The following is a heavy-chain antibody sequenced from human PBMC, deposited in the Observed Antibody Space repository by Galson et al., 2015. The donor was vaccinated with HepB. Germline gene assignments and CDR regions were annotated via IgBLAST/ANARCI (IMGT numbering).Heavy chain of an antibody. J-gene: IGHJ4*02. Sequence: SVKVSCKASGGTFSSYTISWVRQAPGQGLEWMGRIIPILGIANYAQKFQGRVTITADKSTSTAYMELSGLRSEDTAVYYCAREGPNYYETGPGDYWGQGTLVTVSS. CDR1: GGTFSSYT. CDR3: AREGPNYYETGPGDY. D-gene: IGHD3-22*01. V-gene: IGHV1-69*04. CDR2: IIPILGIA.